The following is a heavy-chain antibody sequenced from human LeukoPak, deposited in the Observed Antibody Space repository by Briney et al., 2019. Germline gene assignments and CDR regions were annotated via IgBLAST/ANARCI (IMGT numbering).Heavy chain of an antibody. V-gene: IGHV3-23*01. CDR2: ISGSGGST. J-gene: IGHJ4*02. D-gene: IGHD5-18*01. Sequence: GESLRLSCAASGFTFSSYAMSWVRQAPGKGLEWVSAISGSGGSTYYADSVKGRFTISRDNSKNTLYLQMNSLRAEDTAVYYCAKVDAAMGNFDYWGQGTLVTVSS. CDR3: AKVDAAMGNFDY. CDR1: GFTFSSYA.